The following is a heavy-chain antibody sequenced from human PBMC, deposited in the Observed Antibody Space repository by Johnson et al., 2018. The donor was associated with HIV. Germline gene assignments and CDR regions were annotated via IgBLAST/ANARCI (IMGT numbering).Heavy chain of an antibody. J-gene: IGHJ3*02. CDR3: AKEGGYSYGYGGDQTGDAFDI. CDR2: ISGSGSGT. D-gene: IGHD5-18*01. V-gene: IGHV3-23*04. CDR1: GFIFRNYA. Sequence: VQLVESGGGLVQPGGSLRLSCVGSGFIFRNYAMSWVRHTPGKGLEWVSAISGSGSGTYYADSVKGRFTLSRDNHKNTLHLQMSSLRVDETAVYFCAKEGGYSYGYGGDQTGDAFDIWGQGTMVTVSS.